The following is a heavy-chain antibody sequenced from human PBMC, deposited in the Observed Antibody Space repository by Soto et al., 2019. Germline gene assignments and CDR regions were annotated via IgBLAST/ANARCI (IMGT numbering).Heavy chain of an antibody. J-gene: IGHJ4*02. D-gene: IGHD3-10*01. CDR1: GFTFDDYA. CDR2: ISWNSGSI. Sequence: EVQLVESGGGLVQPGRSLRLSCAASGFTFDDYAMHWVRQAPGKGLEWVSGISWNSGSIGYADSVKGRFTISRDNAKNSLYLQMNSLRAEDTGLYYCAKETPSGSYFDYWGQGTLVTVSS. V-gene: IGHV3-9*01. CDR3: AKETPSGSYFDY.